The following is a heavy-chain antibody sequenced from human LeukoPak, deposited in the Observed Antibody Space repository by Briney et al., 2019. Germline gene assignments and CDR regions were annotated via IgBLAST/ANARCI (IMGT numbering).Heavy chain of an antibody. J-gene: IGHJ4*02. Sequence: GESLKISCKGSGYNFATDWIAWVRKMPGKGLEWMGIIFPSDSDTRYSPSFQGQVAISADKSISTAYLQWNSLKASDTAMYYCAKYGPYSGSYNYWGQGTLVTVSS. D-gene: IGHD1-26*01. CDR1: GYNFATDW. CDR3: AKYGPYSGSYNY. V-gene: IGHV5-51*01. CDR2: IFPSDSDT.